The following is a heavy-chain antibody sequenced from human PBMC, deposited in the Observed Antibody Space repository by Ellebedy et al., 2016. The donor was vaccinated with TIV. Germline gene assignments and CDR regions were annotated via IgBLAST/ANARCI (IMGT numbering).Heavy chain of an antibody. D-gene: IGHD1-26*01. CDR1: GFSFRDYG. CDR3: ARAVDSGRDMDV. J-gene: IGHJ6*02. V-gene: IGHV3-33*01. CDR2: IWYDGSNK. Sequence: GGSLRLSXAASGFSFRDYGMHWVRQAPGKGLEWVAIIWYDGSNKDYVDHVKGRFTISRDNSKNTLYLQMNSPRAEDTAVYYCARAVDSGRDMDVWGQGTTVIVSS.